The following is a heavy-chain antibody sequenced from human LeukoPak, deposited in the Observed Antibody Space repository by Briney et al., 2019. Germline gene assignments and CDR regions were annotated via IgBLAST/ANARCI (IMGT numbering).Heavy chain of an antibody. CDR1: GYSFTSYW. CDR2: IYPGDSDT. D-gene: IGHD3-3*01. V-gene: IGHV5-51*01. J-gene: IGHJ4*02. CDR3: ARTKGRYDFWSGYTIDY. Sequence: GESLKISCKGSGYSFTSYWIGWVRQMPGKGLEWMGTIYPGDSDTRYSPSFQGQVTISADKSISTAYLQWSSLKASDTAMYYCARTKGRYDFWSGYTIDYWGQGTLVTVSS.